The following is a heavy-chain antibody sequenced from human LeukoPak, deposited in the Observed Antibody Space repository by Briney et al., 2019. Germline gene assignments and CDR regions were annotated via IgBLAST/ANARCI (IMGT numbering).Heavy chain of an antibody. J-gene: IGHJ4*02. CDR1: GDSFSSNSAA. CDR3: ARMVGATPDY. Sequence: SQTLSLTCAISGDSFSSNSAAWNWIRQSPSRGLEGLGRTYYRSKWYNDYSVSVKSRITINPDTTKNQFSLQLNSVTPDDTAVYYCARMVGATPDYWGQGTVVTVSS. CDR2: TYYRSKWYN. V-gene: IGHV6-1*01. D-gene: IGHD1-26*01.